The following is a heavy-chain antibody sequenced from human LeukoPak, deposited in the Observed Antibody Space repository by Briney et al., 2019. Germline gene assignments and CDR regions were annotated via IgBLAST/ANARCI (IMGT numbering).Heavy chain of an antibody. J-gene: IGHJ6*02. CDR3: AKDVGYDPDGMDV. V-gene: IGHV3-48*04. Sequence: GGSLRLSCAASGFIFSSYTMNWVRQAPGKGLEWISYISTSSTTIYYAESVKGRFTISRDNAKNSLYLQMNSLRAEDTALYYCAKDVGYDPDGMDVWGQGTTVTVSS. D-gene: IGHD2-2*01. CDR2: ISTSSTTI. CDR1: GFIFSSYT.